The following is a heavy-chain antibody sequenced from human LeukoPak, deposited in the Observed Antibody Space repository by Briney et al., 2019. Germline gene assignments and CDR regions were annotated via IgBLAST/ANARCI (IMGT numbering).Heavy chain of an antibody. J-gene: IGHJ4*02. CDR2: ISNNGGRT. CDR3: AKDLCTNGVCYDY. Sequence: GGSLRLSCVASGFTLRTYAMSWVRQAPGKGLEWVSYISNNGGRTDYADSVKGRFTISRDNSKNTLYLQMNSLRAEDTAVYYCAKDLCTNGVCYDYWGQGTLVTVSS. D-gene: IGHD2-8*01. CDR1: GFTLRTYA. V-gene: IGHV3-23*01.